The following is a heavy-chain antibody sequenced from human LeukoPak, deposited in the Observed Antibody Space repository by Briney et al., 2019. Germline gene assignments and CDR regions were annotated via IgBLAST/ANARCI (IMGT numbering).Heavy chain of an antibody. D-gene: IGHD2-2*01. CDR2: INHSGST. CDR3: ARGKVVVPAATNWFDP. CDR1: GGSITSSSYY. V-gene: IGHV4-39*07. Sequence: PSETLSLTCTVSGGSITSSSYYWGWIRQPPGKGLEWIGEINHSGSTNYNPSLKSRVTISVDTSKNQFSLKLSSVTAADTAVYYCARGKVVVPAATNWFDPWGQGTLVTVSS. J-gene: IGHJ5*02.